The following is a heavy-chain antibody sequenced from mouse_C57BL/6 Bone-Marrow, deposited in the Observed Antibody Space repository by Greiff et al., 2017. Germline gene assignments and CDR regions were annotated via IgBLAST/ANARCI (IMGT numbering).Heavy chain of an antibody. CDR2: IYPGDGDT. V-gene: IGHV1-82*01. J-gene: IGHJ2*01. D-gene: IGHD1-1*01. CDR3: ASITTGVATNY. CDR1: GYAFSSSW. Sequence: QVQLQQSGPELVKPGASVTLSCKASGYAFSSSWMNWVKQRPGKGLEWIGRIYPGDGDTNYNGKFKGKATLTADKSSSTAYMKLSRLTSENSEVYFCASITTGVATNYGGQGTTLTVSA.